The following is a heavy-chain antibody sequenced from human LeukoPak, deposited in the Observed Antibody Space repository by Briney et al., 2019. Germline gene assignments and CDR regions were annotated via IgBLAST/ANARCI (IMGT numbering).Heavy chain of an antibody. D-gene: IGHD2/OR15-2a*01. J-gene: IGHJ5*02. CDR2: IYHSGHT. CDR1: GGSFSGYY. Sequence: SETLSLTCAVYGGSFSGYYWSWIRQSPGKGLEWIGYIYHSGHTMSNPSLKSRVSLSLDTSNNQFSLKLSSVTAADTAVYYCARHPFQYPFDHWGQGTVVSVSS. V-gene: IGHV4-59*08. CDR3: ARHPFQYPFDH.